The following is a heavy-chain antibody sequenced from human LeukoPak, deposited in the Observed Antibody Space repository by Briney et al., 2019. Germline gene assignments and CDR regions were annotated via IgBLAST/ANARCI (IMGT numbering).Heavy chain of an antibody. V-gene: IGHV1-46*01. J-gene: IGHJ6*03. Sequence: ASVKVSCRASGYTFTSYYMHWMRQAPGQGPEWMGIINPRGGSTDYSQKFQGRVTMTRDTSTSTVYMELSSLRSEDTAVYYCARGPRITLIRGGQWYYYMDVWGKGTTVTISS. CDR1: GYTFTSYY. CDR2: INPRGGST. CDR3: ARGPRITLIRGGQWYYYMDV. D-gene: IGHD3-10*01.